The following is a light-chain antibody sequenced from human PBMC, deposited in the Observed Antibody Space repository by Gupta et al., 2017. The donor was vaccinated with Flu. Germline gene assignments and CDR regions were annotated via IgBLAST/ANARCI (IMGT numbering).Light chain of an antibody. CDR1: SDSVSTSYY. V-gene: IGLV8-61*01. J-gene: IGLJ1*01. CDR3: VLDVSAGLYV. CDR2: STN. Sequence: TVTITCGLSSDSVSTSYYPSWYQQTPVRALRTLIYSTNIRSAGVPDRFSGSILGNKAALTITGAQADDESDYYCVLDVSAGLYVFGTGTKVTVL.